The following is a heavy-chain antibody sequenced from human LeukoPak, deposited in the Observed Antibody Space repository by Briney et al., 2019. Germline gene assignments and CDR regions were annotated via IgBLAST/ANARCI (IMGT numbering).Heavy chain of an antibody. D-gene: IGHD2-15*01. J-gene: IGHJ4*02. V-gene: IGHV4-39*02. CDR1: GGSISSNSYY. CDR2: IYYSGST. CDR3: ARDFGYSNDGSCYSLAH. Sequence: PSDTLSLTCTVSGGSISSNSYYWGRIRQPPGKGLEWIGSIYYSGSTYYNPSLKSRVTISVDTSKNQFSLKLSSLTAADTAVYYCARDFGYSNDGSCYSLAHRGQGTLVTVSS.